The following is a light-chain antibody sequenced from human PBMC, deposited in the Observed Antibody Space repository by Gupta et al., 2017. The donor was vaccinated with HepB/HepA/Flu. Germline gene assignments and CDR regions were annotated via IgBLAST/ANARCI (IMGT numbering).Light chain of an antibody. Sequence: SALTQPASVSGSPGPSITISCTGTSSDVGNYNYVSWYQQHPGKVHKLMIYDVSNRPAGVANRFSGSKAGNTASLTISGLQAEDEADYYCSAYTTSSTWVFGGGTKLTVL. V-gene: IGLV2-14*03. CDR3: SAYTTSSTWV. CDR1: SSDVGNYNY. CDR2: DVS. J-gene: IGLJ3*02.